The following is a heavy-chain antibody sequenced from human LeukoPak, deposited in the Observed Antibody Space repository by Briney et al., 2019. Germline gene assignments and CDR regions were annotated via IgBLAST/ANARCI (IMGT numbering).Heavy chain of an antibody. J-gene: IGHJ3*02. D-gene: IGHD4-17*01. Sequence: PSETLSLTCTVSGGSISSGDYYWSWIRQPPGKGLEWIGYIYYSGSTYYNPSLKSRVTISVDTSKNQFSLKLSSVTAADTAVYYRARDRPVTTHAFDIWGQGTMVTVSS. CDR2: IYYSGST. CDR1: GGSISSGDYY. V-gene: IGHV4-30-4*08. CDR3: ARDRPVTTHAFDI.